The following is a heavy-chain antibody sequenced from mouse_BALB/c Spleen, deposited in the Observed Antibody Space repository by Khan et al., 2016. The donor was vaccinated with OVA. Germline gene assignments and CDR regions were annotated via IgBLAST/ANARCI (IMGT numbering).Heavy chain of an antibody. D-gene: IGHD1-2*01. V-gene: IGHV5-15*02. CDR1: GFTFSDYG. Sequence: EVELVESGGGLVQPGGSRKLSCAASGFTFSDYGMAWVRQAPGKGPEWVAFISDLAYTIYYADTVTGRFTISRENAKNTLYLEMSSLRSEDTPIYYCARGGGTAPFAYWGLGTLVTVSA. CDR3: ARGGGTAPFAY. J-gene: IGHJ3*01. CDR2: ISDLAYTI.